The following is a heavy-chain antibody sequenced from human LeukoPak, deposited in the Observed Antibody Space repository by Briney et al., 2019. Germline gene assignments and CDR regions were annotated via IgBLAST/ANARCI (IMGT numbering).Heavy chain of an antibody. CDR3: ARDGIAAACDY. D-gene: IGHD6-13*01. V-gene: IGHV3-11*04. J-gene: IGHJ4*02. CDR2: ISSSSSTI. Sequence: GGSLRLSCAASGFSVSGNYMSWVRQAPGKGLEWVSYISSSSSTIYYADSVKGRFTISRDNAKNSLYLQMNSLRAEDTAVYYCARDGIAAACDYWGQGTLVTVSS. CDR1: GFSVSGNY.